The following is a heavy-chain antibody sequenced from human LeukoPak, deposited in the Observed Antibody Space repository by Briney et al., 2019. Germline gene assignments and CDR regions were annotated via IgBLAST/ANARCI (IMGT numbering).Heavy chain of an antibody. Sequence: SETLSLTCTVSGGSISSYYWSWIRQPAGKGLEWIGRIYTSGSTNYNPSLKSRVTMSVDTSKNQFSLKLSSVTAADTAVYYCARGIGAKYQLLYWKNWFDPWGQGTLVTVSS. D-gene: IGHD2-2*02. CDR2: IYTSGST. CDR3: ARGIGAKYQLLYWKNWFDP. CDR1: GGSISSYY. J-gene: IGHJ5*02. V-gene: IGHV4-4*07.